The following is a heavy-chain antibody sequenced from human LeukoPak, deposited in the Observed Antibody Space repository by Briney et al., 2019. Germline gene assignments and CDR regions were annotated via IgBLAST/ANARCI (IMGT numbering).Heavy chain of an antibody. CDR2: ISWDGGST. Sequence: GGSLRLSCAASGFTFDDYTMHWVRQAPGKGLVWVSLISWDGGSTYYADSVKGRFTISRDNNKDSLYLQMNSLRTEDTAFYYCARDSSGSLDYWGQGTLVTVSS. J-gene: IGHJ4*02. CDR1: GFTFDDYT. D-gene: IGHD1-26*01. CDR3: ARDSSGSLDY. V-gene: IGHV3-43*01.